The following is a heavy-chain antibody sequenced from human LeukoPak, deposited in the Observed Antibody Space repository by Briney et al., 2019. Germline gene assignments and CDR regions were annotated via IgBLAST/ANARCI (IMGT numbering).Heavy chain of an antibody. CDR2: IYYSGST. J-gene: IGHJ4*02. CDR3: ARGAHYYDSSGYLMPLNY. CDR1: GGSISGYY. D-gene: IGHD3-22*01. V-gene: IGHV4-59*01. Sequence: SETLSLTCTVSGGSISGYYWSWIRQPPGKGLEWIGYIYYSGSTNCNPSLKSRVTISVDTSKNQFSLKLSSVTAADTAVYYCARGAHYYDSSGYLMPLNYWGQGTLVTVSS.